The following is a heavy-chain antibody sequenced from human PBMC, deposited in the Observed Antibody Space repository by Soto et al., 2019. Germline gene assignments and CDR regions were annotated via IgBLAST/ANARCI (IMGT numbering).Heavy chain of an antibody. V-gene: IGHV1-18*01. CDR2: ISAYNGNT. CDR3: ARVVGALAPWFDP. D-gene: IGHD1-26*01. CDR1: GYTFTSYG. Sequence: QVQLVQSGGEVKKPGASVKVSCKASGYTFTSYGISWVRQAPGQGLEWMGRISAYNGNTNYAQKLQGRVTMTTDTPTSTAYMEPRSLRPDDTPVYYRARVVGALAPWFDPRGQGTLVTVSS. J-gene: IGHJ5*02.